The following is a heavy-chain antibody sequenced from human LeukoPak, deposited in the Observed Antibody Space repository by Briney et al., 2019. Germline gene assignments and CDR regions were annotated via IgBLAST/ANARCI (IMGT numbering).Heavy chain of an antibody. V-gene: IGHV3-23*01. Sequence: GGSLRLSCAASGFTFSSYGMSWVRQAPGKGLEWVSAISGSGGSTYYADSVKGRFTISRDNAKNSLYLQMDSLRAEDTAVYYCARDYDSSGYYYEGSWYFDLWGRGTLVTVSS. CDR1: GFTFSSYG. CDR3: ARDYDSSGYYYEGSWYFDL. D-gene: IGHD3-22*01. J-gene: IGHJ2*01. CDR2: ISGSGGST.